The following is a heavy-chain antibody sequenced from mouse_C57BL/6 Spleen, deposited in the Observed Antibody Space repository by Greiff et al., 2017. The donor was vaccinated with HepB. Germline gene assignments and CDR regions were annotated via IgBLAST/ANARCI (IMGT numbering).Heavy chain of an antibody. Sequence: QVQLQQSGAELARPGASVKLSCKASGYTFTSYGISWVKQRTGQGLEWIGEIYPRSGNTYYNEKFKGKATLTADKSSSTAYMELRSLTSEDSAVYFCARPLTTVVASYWYFDVWGTGTTVTVSS. V-gene: IGHV1-81*01. D-gene: IGHD1-1*01. CDR3: ARPLTTVVASYWYFDV. CDR2: IYPRSGNT. J-gene: IGHJ1*03. CDR1: GYTFTSYG.